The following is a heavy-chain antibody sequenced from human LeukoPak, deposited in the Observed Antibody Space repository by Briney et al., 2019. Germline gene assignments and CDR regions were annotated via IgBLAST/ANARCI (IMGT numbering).Heavy chain of an antibody. Sequence: ASVKVSCKASGYTFTGYYMHWVRQAPGQGLEWMGWINPNSGGTNYAQKFQGRVTMTRDTSISTAYMELSRLRSDDTAVYYCARDRCSSTSCLGWFDPWGQGTLVTVSS. J-gene: IGHJ5*02. CDR2: INPNSGGT. CDR3: ARDRCSSTSCLGWFDP. V-gene: IGHV1-2*02. D-gene: IGHD2-2*01. CDR1: GYTFTGYY.